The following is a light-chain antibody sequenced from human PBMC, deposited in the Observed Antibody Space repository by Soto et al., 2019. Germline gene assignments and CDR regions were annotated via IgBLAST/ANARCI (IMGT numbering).Light chain of an antibody. J-gene: IGLJ3*02. Sequence: QPVLTQSPSASASLGASVKLTCTLSSGHSSYTMAWHQQQPEKGPRYLMTLNSDGSHSKGDGIPDRFSGSSSGAERYLSISSLQSEDEADYYCQTWGTGIEVFGGGTKLTVL. CDR3: QTWGTGIEV. CDR2: LNSDGSH. CDR1: SGHSSYT. V-gene: IGLV4-69*01.